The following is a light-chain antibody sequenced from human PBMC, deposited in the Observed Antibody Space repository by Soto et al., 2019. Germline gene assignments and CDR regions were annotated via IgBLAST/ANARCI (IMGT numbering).Light chain of an antibody. Sequence: EIVLTQSPGTLALSPGERATLSCRASQSVSTNNLAWYQRKPGQAPRLLSCGASSRATDIPARFSGSGSGTALTLNITSLEPEDFAVYSCKQYGSSPPTFGQGTKVEIK. CDR1: QSVSTNN. CDR2: GAS. J-gene: IGKJ1*01. V-gene: IGKV3-20*01. CDR3: KQYGSSPPT.